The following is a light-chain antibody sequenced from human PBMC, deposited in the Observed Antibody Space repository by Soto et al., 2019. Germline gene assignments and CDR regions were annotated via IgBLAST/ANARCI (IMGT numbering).Light chain of an antibody. V-gene: IGKV3-15*01. CDR2: GTS. CDR1: QSVSTN. CDR3: QQYGSSPIT. Sequence: EIVMTQSPATLSVSPGERATLSCRASQSVSTNLAWYQQKPGQSPRLLIYGTSTRATDIPARFSGSGSGAEFTLTISSLEPEDFAVYYCQQYGSSPITFGQGTRLEI. J-gene: IGKJ5*01.